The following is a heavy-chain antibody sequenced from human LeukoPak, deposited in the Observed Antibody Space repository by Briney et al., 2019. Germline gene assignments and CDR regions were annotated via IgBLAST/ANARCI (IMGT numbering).Heavy chain of an antibody. CDR1: GFTFDDYA. CDR3: AKDIRYCSGGSCYLNYFDY. Sequence: PGGSLRLSCAASGFTFDDYAMHWVRQAPGKGLEWVSGISWNSGSIGYADSVKGRFTISRDNAKNSLYLQMNSLRAEDTALYYCAKDIRYCSGGSCYLNYFDYWGQGTLVTVSS. V-gene: IGHV3-9*01. J-gene: IGHJ4*02. CDR2: ISWNSGSI. D-gene: IGHD2-15*01.